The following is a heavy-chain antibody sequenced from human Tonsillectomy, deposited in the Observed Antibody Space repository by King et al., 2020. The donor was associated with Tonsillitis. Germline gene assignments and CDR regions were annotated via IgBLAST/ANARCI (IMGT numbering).Heavy chain of an antibody. CDR3: ARAGRAEMGIRRMGVFDS. J-gene: IGHJ4*02. D-gene: IGHD1-1*01. V-gene: IGHV4-4*09. Sequence: VQLQESGPGLVKPSETLSLTCTVSGGSISDYYWSWIRQPPGKGLEWIGYIYHIGRTNQNPSLKSRVSTSVDTSRNVFSLTLSSLTAADTAVYYCARAGRAEMGIRRMGVFDSWGQGLLVTVAS. CDR1: GGSISDYY. CDR2: IYHIGRT.